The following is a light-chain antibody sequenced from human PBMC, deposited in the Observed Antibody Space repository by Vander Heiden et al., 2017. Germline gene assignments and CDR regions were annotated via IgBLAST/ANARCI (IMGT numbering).Light chain of an antibody. CDR2: SNN. J-gene: IGLJ1*01. Sequence: QSVLPQPPSASATPGQRVTISCSGSSSNIGSNTVNWYQQLPGTAPKLLIYSNNQRPSGVPDRCSGSKSGTSASLAISGLQSEDEADYYCAAWDDSLNGSYVFGTGTKVTVL. CDR3: AAWDDSLNGSYV. CDR1: SSNIGSNT. V-gene: IGLV1-44*01.